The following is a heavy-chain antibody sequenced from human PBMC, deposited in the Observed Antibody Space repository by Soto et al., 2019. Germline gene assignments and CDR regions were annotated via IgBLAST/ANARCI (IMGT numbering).Heavy chain of an antibody. CDR3: AIYRCCGGDCFPPYYYGGMDV. CDR2: IISVFGTA. J-gene: IGHJ6*02. CDR1: GGTFSSYA. V-gene: IGHV1-69*01. D-gene: IGHD2-21*02. Sequence: QVQLVQSGAEVKKPGSSVKVSCKASGGTFSSYAISWVRQAPGQGLEWMGGIISVFGTANYAQKFQGGVTITADESTSAAYMKLSSLRSEDMAVYYCAIYRCCGGDCFPPYYYGGMDVWGQGTAVTVSS.